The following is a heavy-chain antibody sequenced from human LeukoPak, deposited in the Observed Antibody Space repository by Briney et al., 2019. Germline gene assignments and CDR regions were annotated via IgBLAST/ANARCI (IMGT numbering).Heavy chain of an antibody. CDR1: GGTFSSYA. D-gene: IGHD6-13*01. CDR2: IIPILGIA. Sequence: GSSVKVSCKASGGTFSSYAISWVRQAPGQGLEWMGRIIPILGIANYAQKFQGRVTITADESTSTAYMELSSLRSEDTAVYYRASRYSSSSRNFYYYYGMDVWGQGTTVTVSS. CDR3: ASRYSSSSRNFYYYYGMDV. V-gene: IGHV1-69*04. J-gene: IGHJ6*02.